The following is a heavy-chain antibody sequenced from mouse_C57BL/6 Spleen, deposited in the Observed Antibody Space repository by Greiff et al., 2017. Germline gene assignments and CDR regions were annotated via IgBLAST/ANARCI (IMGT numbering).Heavy chain of an antibody. CDR1: GYAFSSYW. CDR2: IYPGDGDT. D-gene: IGHD1-1*01. Sequence: QVQLQQSGAELVKPGASVKISCKASGYAFSSYWMNWVKQRPGKGLEWIGQIYPGDGDTNYNGKFKGKATLTADKSSSTAYMQLSSLTSEDSAVYFCARFRYGSSYDAMDYWGQGTSVTVSS. CDR3: ARFRYGSSYDAMDY. J-gene: IGHJ4*01. V-gene: IGHV1-80*01.